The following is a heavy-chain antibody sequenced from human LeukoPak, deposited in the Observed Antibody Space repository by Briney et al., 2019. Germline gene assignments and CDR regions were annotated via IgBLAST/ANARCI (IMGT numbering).Heavy chain of an antibody. CDR1: GSTFSTYW. J-gene: IGHJ4*02. Sequence: GGCLSLACAASGSTFSTYWMHWVRQVPGKGLVWVSRMNSDGSSTSYADSVKGRFTISRDNVKNTLYLQMNSLRAEDTAVYFCARDPSALSGSYDYWGQGTLVTVSS. CDR3: ARDPSALSGSYDY. D-gene: IGHD1-26*01. V-gene: IGHV3-74*01. CDR2: MNSDGSST.